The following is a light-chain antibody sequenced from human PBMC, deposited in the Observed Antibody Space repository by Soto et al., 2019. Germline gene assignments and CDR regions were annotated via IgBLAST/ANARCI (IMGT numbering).Light chain of an antibody. CDR1: SSDIGGYNS. J-gene: IGLJ1*01. V-gene: IGLV2-8*01. CDR3: SSYTDRKNLV. CDR2: DVT. Sequence: QSALTQSPSASGSPGQSVTISCTGTSSDIGGYNSVSWYQQHPGKAPKVMIYDVTKRPSGVPDRFSGSKSGNTASLTVSALQAEDEADYYCSSYTDRKNLVFGIGTKVTVL.